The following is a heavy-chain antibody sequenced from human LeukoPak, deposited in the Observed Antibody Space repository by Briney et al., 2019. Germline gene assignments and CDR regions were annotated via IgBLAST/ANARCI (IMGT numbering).Heavy chain of an antibody. CDR3: AKDSAFYYIDV. D-gene: IGHD3-10*01. Sequence: GGSLRLSCAASGFTFSSYWMHWVRQAPGKGLVWVSRINSDGSSRSYADSVKGRFTISRDNSKNTLYLQMNSLKGDDTAVYYCAKDSAFYYIDVWGKGTTVIISS. V-gene: IGHV3-74*01. J-gene: IGHJ6*03. CDR1: GFTFSSYW. CDR2: INSDGSSR.